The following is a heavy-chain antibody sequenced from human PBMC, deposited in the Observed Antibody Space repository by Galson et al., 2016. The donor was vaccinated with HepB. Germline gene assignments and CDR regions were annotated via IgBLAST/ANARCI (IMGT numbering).Heavy chain of an antibody. J-gene: IGHJ6*02. CDR3: AKIWGKSSGWYGSSYFQYGMDV. CDR1: GFTFSSYA. CDR2: ISGSGDFK. V-gene: IGHV3-23*01. Sequence: SLRLSCAASGFTFSSYAMRWVRQAPGKGLEWVSGISGSGDFKYYADSVKGRFTISRDNSKNTLHLQMKSLRVDDTAVYYCAKIWGKSSGWYGSSYFQYGMDVWGQGAVVTVSS. D-gene: IGHD6-19*01.